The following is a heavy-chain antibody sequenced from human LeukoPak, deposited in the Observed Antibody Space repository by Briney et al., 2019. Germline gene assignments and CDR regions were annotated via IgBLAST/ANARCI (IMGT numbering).Heavy chain of an antibody. D-gene: IGHD1-26*01. CDR3: ARGNHGTYFPSHAFDI. CDR2: IYSGGST. V-gene: IGHV3-53*01. Sequence: GGSLRLSCAASGFTVSSNYMSWVRQAPGNGLEWASVIYSGGSTYYADSVKGRFTISRDNSKNTLYLQMNSLRAEDTAVYYCARGNHGTYFPSHAFDIWGQGTMVTVSS. J-gene: IGHJ3*02. CDR1: GFTVSSNY.